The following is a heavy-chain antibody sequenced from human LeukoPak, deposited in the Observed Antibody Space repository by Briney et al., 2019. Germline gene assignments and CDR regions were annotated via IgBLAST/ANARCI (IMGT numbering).Heavy chain of an antibody. Sequence: PSETLSLTCTVSGGSISSYYWSWIRQPPGKGLEWIGYIYYSGSTNYNPSLKSRVTISVDTSKNQFSLKLSSVTAADTAVYYCASNGPKKCLEGYYNNVMNAWGKGPTVTVS. D-gene: IGHD1-1*01. V-gene: IGHV4-59*08. CDR1: GGSISSYY. CDR3: ASNGPKKCLEGYYNNVMNA. CDR2: IYYSGST. J-gene: IGHJ6*04.